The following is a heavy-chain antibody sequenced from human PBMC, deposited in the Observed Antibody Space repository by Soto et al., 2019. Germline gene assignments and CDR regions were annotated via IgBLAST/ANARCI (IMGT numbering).Heavy chain of an antibody. Sequence: AISGSGGSTYYADSVKGRFTISRDNSKNTLYLQMNSLRAEDTAVYYCAKDFDYYGSGKYLFDPWGQGTLVTVSS. V-gene: IGHV3-23*01. D-gene: IGHD3-10*01. CDR2: ISGSGGST. J-gene: IGHJ5*02. CDR3: AKDFDYYGSGKYLFDP.